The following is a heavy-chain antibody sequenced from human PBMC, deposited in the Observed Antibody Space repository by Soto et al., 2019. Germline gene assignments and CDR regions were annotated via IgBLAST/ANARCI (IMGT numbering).Heavy chain of an antibody. CDR3: ARNGLSGSNNLRY. V-gene: IGHV4-39*01. CDR2: IYYSGST. CDR1: GGSISSSSYY. J-gene: IGHJ4*02. D-gene: IGHD3-10*01. Sequence: SETLSLTCTVSGGSISSSSYYWGWIRQPPGKGLEWIGSIYYSGSTYYNPSLKSRVTISVDTSKNQFSLKLSSVTAADTAVYYCARNGLSGSNNLRYWGQGNLVTVSS.